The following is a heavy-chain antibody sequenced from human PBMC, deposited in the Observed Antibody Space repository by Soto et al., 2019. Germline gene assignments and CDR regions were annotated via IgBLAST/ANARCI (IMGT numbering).Heavy chain of an antibody. CDR2: ISSSGDYT. V-gene: IGHV3-21*01. J-gene: IGHJ5*02. CDR1: GFTFSSYT. D-gene: IGHD6-13*01. Sequence: GGSLRLSCAASGFTFSSYTMNWVRQAPGKGLEWVSSISSSGDYTYYADSMKGRVTISRDNARNSLYLRVTSLRAEDTAFYYCARETGYTTTWTNWFDPWGQGTLVTVSS. CDR3: ARETGYTTTWTNWFDP.